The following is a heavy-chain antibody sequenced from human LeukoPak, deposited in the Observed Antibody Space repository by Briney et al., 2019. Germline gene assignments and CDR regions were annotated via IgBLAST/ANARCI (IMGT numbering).Heavy chain of an antibody. CDR2: IYPGGDT. J-gene: IGHJ4*02. V-gene: IGHV3-53*01. Sequence: GGSLRLSCAVSAFTVSSNYMCWVRQAPEKGLEWLSVIYPGGDTYYLESVKGRFTISRDNSKNTLYLQMSSLRVEDTAMYYCARVLVVPTSADYLDYWGQGTLVSVSS. CDR1: AFTVSSNY. CDR3: ARVLVVPTSADYLDY. D-gene: IGHD2-2*01.